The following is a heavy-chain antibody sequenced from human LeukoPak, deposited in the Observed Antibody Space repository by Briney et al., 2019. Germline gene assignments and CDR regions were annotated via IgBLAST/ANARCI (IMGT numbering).Heavy chain of an antibody. D-gene: IGHD1-1*01. CDR1: GFSFSTYG. J-gene: IGHJ4*02. Sequence: GRSLRLSCAASGFSFSTYGMHWVRQTPGKGLEWVAVISYDGSNKYYADSVKGRFTISRDNSMNTLYLQMNSLRPEDTAVYHCAKIAALTTGNTFDYWGQGTLVTVSS. V-gene: IGHV3-30*18. CDR2: ISYDGSNK. CDR3: AKIAALTTGNTFDY.